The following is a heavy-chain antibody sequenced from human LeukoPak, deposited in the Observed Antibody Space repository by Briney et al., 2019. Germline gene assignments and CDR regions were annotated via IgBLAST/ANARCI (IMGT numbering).Heavy chain of an antibody. Sequence: SQTLSLTCTVSGGSIRSGRYYWSWIRQHPGKGLEWTGYICYSGGTYYNPSLKSRVTISLDTSQNQFSLNLTSVTAADTAVYYCARDRTSAPNTNDIWGQGTMVVVSS. CDR1: GGSIRSGRYY. CDR2: ICYSGGT. CDR3: ARDRTSAPNTNDI. V-gene: IGHV4-31*03. D-gene: IGHD2-2*01. J-gene: IGHJ3*02.